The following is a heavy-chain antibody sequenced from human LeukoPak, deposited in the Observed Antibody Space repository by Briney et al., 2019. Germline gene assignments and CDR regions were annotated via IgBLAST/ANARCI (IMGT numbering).Heavy chain of an antibody. D-gene: IGHD1-26*01. V-gene: IGHV3-23*01. J-gene: IGHJ4*02. CDR1: GFTFSSYA. CDR3: AKASPRAGSYHVDFDY. Sequence: GGSLRLSCAASGFTFSSYAMSWVRQAPGKGLEWVSAISGSGGSTYYADSVKGRFTISRDNSKNTLYLQMNSLRAEDTAVYYCAKASPRAGSYHVDFDYWGQGTLVTVSS. CDR2: ISGSGGST.